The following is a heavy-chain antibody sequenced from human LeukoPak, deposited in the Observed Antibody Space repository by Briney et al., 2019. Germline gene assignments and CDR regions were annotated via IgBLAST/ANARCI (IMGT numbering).Heavy chain of an antibody. CDR2: ISSSTSTI. Sequence: PGGSLRLSCAASGFTFSNYGMNWVRQAPGKGLEWISYISSSTSTIYYADSVKGRFTISRDNAKNSLYLQMNNLRDEDTAVYYCARAQYYDSSGYYYEDYFQHWGQGTLVTVSS. J-gene: IGHJ1*01. D-gene: IGHD3-22*01. CDR3: ARAQYYDSSGYYYEDYFQH. CDR1: GFTFSNYG. V-gene: IGHV3-48*02.